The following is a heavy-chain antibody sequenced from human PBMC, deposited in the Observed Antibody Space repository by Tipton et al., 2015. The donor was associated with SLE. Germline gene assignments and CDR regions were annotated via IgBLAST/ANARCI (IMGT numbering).Heavy chain of an antibody. Sequence: TLSLTCAVSGGSINNYYGIWIRQPPGKGLELIGYIHSNGRANYNPSLSSRVTVSIDTWKNQFSLRLNSVTAADTAVYYCGREGDASGWYVFWGQGALVTVSS. V-gene: IGHV4-4*08. J-gene: IGHJ5*01. CDR3: GREGDASGWYVF. CDR1: GGSINNYY. CDR2: IHSNGRA. D-gene: IGHD3-16*01.